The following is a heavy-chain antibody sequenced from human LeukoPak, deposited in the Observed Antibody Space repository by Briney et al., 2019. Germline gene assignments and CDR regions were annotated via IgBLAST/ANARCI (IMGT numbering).Heavy chain of an antibody. CDR1: GFTFSSYS. CDR2: ISSSSSTI. V-gene: IGHV3-48*01. J-gene: IGHJ4*02. CDR3: ARGATRYSSSWGFDY. Sequence: GGSLRLSCAASGFTFSSYSMNWVRQAPGKGLEWVSYISSSSSTIYYADSVKGRFTISRDNAKNSLYLQMNSLRAEDTAVYYCARGATRYSSSWGFDYWGQGTLVTVSS. D-gene: IGHD6-13*01.